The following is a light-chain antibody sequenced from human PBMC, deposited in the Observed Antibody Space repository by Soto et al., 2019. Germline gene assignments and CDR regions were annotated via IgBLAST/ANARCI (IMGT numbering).Light chain of an antibody. CDR1: SGHSSYI. J-gene: IGLJ2*01. CDR2: LEGSGSY. Sequence: QPVLTQSSSASASLGSSVKLTCTLSSGHSSYIIAWHQQQPGKAPRYLMKLEGSGSYNKGSGVPDRFSGSGSGADRYLTISNLQFEDEADYYCETWDSNVVFGGGTKLTVL. V-gene: IGLV4-60*02. CDR3: ETWDSNVV.